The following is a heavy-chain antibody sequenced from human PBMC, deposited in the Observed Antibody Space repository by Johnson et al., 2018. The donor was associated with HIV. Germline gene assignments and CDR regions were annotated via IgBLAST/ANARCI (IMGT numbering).Heavy chain of an antibody. Sequence: VQLVETGGGLIQPGGSLRLSCAASGFTVSSNYMSWVRQAPGKGLEWVSVIYSGGSTYYADSVKGRFTISRDNSKNTLYLQMNSLRAEDTAVYYCARFLGLSSYWYFDLWGRGTLVTVSS. CDR1: GFTVSSNY. CDR2: IYSGGST. V-gene: IGHV3-53*02. J-gene: IGHJ2*01. CDR3: ARFLGLSSYWYFDL.